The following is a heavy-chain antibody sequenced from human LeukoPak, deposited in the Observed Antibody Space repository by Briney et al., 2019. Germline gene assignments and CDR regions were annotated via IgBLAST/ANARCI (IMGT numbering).Heavy chain of an antibody. V-gene: IGHV1-2*02. Sequence: ASVKVSCKASGYTFTRYYMHWVRQAPGQGLEWMGWINHNSGGTNYAQKLQGRVTMTRDTSISTAYMELSRLRSDDTAVYYCAREYSSGWYPCGAILDYWGQGTLVTVSS. CDR2: INHNSGGT. CDR3: AREYSSGWYPCGAILDY. CDR1: GYTFTRYY. J-gene: IGHJ4*02. D-gene: IGHD6-19*01.